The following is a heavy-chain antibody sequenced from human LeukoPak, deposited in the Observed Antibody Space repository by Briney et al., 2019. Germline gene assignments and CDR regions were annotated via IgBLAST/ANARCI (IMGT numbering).Heavy chain of an antibody. J-gene: IGHJ3*02. CDR1: GGSISSYY. D-gene: IGHD1-14*01. CDR2: IYYSGST. CDR3: ARNRPMTSDAFDI. Sequence: SETLSLTCTVSGGSISSYYWSWIRQPPGKGLEWIGYIYYSGSTNYNPSLKSRVTISVDTSKNQFSLKLSSVTAADTAVYYCARNRPMTSDAFDIWGQGTMVTVSS. V-gene: IGHV4-59*08.